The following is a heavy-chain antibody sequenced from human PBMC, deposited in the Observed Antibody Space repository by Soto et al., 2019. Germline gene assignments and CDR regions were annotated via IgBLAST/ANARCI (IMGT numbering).Heavy chain of an antibody. CDR3: AREGGDYYESSGSHGPFDH. V-gene: IGHV4-59*11. D-gene: IGHD3-22*01. J-gene: IGHJ4*02. CDR1: GGSMSSHY. Sequence: PSETLSLTCTVSGGSMSSHYWTWLRQPPGKGLEWIGYISYSGSSYYNPSLKSRVTISADTSRNQFSLRLTSVIAADTAVYYCAREGGDYYESSGSHGPFDHWGQGTLVTVSS. CDR2: ISYSGSS.